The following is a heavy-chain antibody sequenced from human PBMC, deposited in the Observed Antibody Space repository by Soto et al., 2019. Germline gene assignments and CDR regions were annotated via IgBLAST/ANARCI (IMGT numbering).Heavy chain of an antibody. V-gene: IGHV1-69*01. CDR2: IIPIFGTA. CDR3: ARTFQLLFVR. Sequence: SVKVSFKASGGTFSSYAISWVRQAPGQGLEWMGGIIPIFGTANYAQKFQGRVTITADESTSTAYMELSSLRSEDTAVYYCARTFQLLFVRWGPGTLVTVSS. J-gene: IGHJ4*02. D-gene: IGHD2-2*01. CDR1: GGTFSSYA.